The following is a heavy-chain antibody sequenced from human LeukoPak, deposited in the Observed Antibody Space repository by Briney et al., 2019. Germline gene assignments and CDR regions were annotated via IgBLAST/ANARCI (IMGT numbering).Heavy chain of an antibody. D-gene: IGHD6-13*01. Sequence: GGSLRLSCAASGFTFSDYYMSWIRQAPGKGLEWVSYISSSGSTIYYADSVKGRFTISRDNAKNSLYLQMNSLRAEDTAVYYCARGRTHISSSWYYYYYMDVWGKGTTVTISS. J-gene: IGHJ6*03. CDR2: ISSSGSTI. CDR3: ARGRTHISSSWYYYYYMDV. V-gene: IGHV3-11*01. CDR1: GFTFSDYY.